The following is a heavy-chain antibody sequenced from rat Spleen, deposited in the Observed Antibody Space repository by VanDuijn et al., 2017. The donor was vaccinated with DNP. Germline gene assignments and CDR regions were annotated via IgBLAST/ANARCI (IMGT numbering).Heavy chain of an antibody. D-gene: IGHD5-1*01. Sequence: EVQLQESGPGLVKPSQSLSLTCSVTGYSITSSFRWSWIRKFPGDKLEWMGYINGAGSTNYNPPLKSRISITKDTPKNQYFLQVNSVTPEDSATYYCAIQLGVFDYWGQGVMVTVSS. J-gene: IGHJ2*01. V-gene: IGHV3-3*01. CDR1: GYSITSSFR. CDR3: AIQLGVFDY. CDR2: INGAGST.